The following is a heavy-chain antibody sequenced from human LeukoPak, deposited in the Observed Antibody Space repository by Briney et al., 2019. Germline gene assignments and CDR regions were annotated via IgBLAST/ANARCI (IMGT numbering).Heavy chain of an antibody. J-gene: IGHJ6*03. D-gene: IGHD6-13*01. V-gene: IGHV3-30*04. CDR2: ISYDGSNK. CDR1: GFTFSNYA. CDR3: ARTGYSSSWYNYYYYCMDV. Sequence: PGGSLGLSCAASGFTFSNYAMHWVRQAPGKGLEWVAVISYDGSNKYYADSVKGRFTISRDNSKNTLYLQMNSLRAEDTAVYYCARTGYSSSWYNYYYYCMDVWGKGTTVTVSS.